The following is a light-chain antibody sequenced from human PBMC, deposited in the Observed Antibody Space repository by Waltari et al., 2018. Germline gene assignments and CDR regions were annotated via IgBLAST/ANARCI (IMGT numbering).Light chain of an antibody. CDR1: QGVINY. J-gene: IGKJ5*01. CDR3: QQRSNWPLIT. Sequence: EIVLTQSPATLSLSPGERATLSCRASQGVINYLAWSQQKPGQAPRLLIYDASNSATDIPARFSGSGSGTDFTLTISSLEPEDFAVYYCQQRSNWPLITFGQGTRLEIK. CDR2: DAS. V-gene: IGKV3-11*01.